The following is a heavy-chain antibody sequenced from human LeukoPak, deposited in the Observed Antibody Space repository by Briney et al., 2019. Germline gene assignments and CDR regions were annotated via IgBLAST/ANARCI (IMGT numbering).Heavy chain of an antibody. CDR1: GYTFTSHH. J-gene: IGHJ4*02. CDR2: INPSGGST. CDR3: ARDSGSGSNDY. V-gene: IGHV1-46*01. Sequence: ASVKVSCKASGYTFTSHHMHWVRQAPGQGLEWMGIINPSGGSTSYAQKFRGRVTMTGDTSTSTVYMELSSLRSEDAAVYYCARDSGSGSNDYWGQGTLVTVSS. D-gene: IGHD1-26*01.